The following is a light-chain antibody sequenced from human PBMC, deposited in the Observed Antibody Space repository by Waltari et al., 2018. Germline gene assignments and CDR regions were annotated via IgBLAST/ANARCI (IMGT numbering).Light chain of an antibody. J-gene: IGKJ2*01. Sequence: EIVLTQSPGTLSLSPGERATLSCRASQSVSSSYLAWYQQNTGQAPTLLIYGASSRATGIPDRFSCSGSGTDFTLTISRLEPEDFAVYYCQQYGSSQYTFGQGTKLEIK. CDR2: GAS. V-gene: IGKV3-20*01. CDR1: QSVSSSY. CDR3: QQYGSSQYT.